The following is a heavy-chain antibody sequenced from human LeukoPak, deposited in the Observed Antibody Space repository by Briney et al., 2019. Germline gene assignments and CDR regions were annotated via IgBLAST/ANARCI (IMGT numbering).Heavy chain of an antibody. CDR3: TRGSIAYYYMDV. CDR2: IYYSGGT. Sequence: SETLSLTCTVSGGSISSYYWSWIRQPPGKGLEWIGNIYYSGGTNYNPSLKSRVTISVDTSKNQSSLKLSSVTAADTAVYYCTRGSIAYYYMDVWGKGTTVTISS. D-gene: IGHD3-22*01. CDR1: GGSISSYY. V-gene: IGHV4-59*01. J-gene: IGHJ6*03.